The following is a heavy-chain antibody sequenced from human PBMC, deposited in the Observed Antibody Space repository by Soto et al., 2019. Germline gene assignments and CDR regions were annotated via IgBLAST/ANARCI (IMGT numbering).Heavy chain of an antibody. CDR1: GFTFRSYS. J-gene: IGHJ6*02. V-gene: IGHV3-21*01. Sequence: GGSLRLSCAASGFTFRSYSINWVRQAPGKGLEWVSSISSSSFSINYADSVKGRFSISRDNAQNSLHLQMNNLRAEDTAVYYCARNESSNIYGMDVWGQGTTVTVSS. CDR2: ISSSSFSI. D-gene: IGHD6-6*01. CDR3: ARNESSNIYGMDV.